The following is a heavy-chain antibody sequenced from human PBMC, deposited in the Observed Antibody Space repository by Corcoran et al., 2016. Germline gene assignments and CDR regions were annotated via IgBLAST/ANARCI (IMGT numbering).Heavy chain of an antibody. CDR3: ARAMAVRGVIKYYYYYYGMDV. Sequence: QQQQWGAGLLKPSETLSLTCAVYGGSFSGYYWSWIRQPPGKGLEWIGEINHSGSTNYNPSLKSRVTISVDTSKNQFSLKLSSVTAADTAVYYCARAMAVRGVIKYYYYYYGMDVWGQGTTVTVSS. J-gene: IGHJ6*02. CDR2: INHSGST. D-gene: IGHD3-10*01. CDR1: GGSFSGYY. V-gene: IGHV4-34*01.